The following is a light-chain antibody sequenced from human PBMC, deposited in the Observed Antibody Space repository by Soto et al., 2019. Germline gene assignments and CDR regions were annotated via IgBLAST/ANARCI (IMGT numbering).Light chain of an antibody. CDR1: QTISDNY. CDR3: QQYGSSPYT. J-gene: IGKJ2*01. V-gene: IGKV3-20*01. Sequence: EIVLTQSPGTLSLSPGERATLSCRASQTISDNYLAWYQQRPGQAPRLLMYGASSRATAIPDRFSGGGYGAYFTLSISRLEPEDFAMYYCQQYGSSPYTFGHGTKLEIK. CDR2: GAS.